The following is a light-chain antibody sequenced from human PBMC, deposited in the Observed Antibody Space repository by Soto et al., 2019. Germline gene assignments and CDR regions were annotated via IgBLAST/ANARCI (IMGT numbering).Light chain of an antibody. CDR2: DAS. Sequence: DIQMTQSPSTLSASVGDRVTITCRASQSISGWLAWYQQKPGKAPNLLISDASSLESGVPSRFSGXXXGTXXXLTISGLQPDDFSTYYCQQYSSYSSFGHGTKLEIK. J-gene: IGKJ2*01. V-gene: IGKV1-5*01. CDR3: QQYSSYSS. CDR1: QSISGW.